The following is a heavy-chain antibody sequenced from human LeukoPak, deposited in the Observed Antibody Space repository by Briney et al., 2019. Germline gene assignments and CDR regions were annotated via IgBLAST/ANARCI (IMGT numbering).Heavy chain of an antibody. J-gene: IGHJ4*02. V-gene: IGHV4-39*07. D-gene: IGHD6-6*01. CDR2: IYYSGST. CDR1: GGSISSSSYY. CDR3: ARGYSSSSFDY. Sequence: SETLSLTCTVSGGSISSSSYYWGWIRQPPGNGLEWIGSIYYSGSTYYNPSLKSRVTISVDTSKNQFSLKLSSVTAADTAVYYCARGYSSSSFDYWGQGTLVTVSS.